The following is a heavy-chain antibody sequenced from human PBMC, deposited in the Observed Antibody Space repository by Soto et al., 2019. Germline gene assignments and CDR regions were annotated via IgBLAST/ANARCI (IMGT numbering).Heavy chain of an antibody. J-gene: IGHJ5*02. CDR2: IYYDGST. CDR3: ARDQLSSGLYVWFDP. CDR1: GGSISTYY. D-gene: IGHD6-25*01. Sequence: SETLSLTCSVSGGSISTYYWSWIRQPPGKGLEWIGYIYYDGSTSYNPSLRSRVTISVDTSKNQFSLILSSVTSADTAVYYCARDQLSSGLYVWFDPWGQGTLVTVSS. V-gene: IGHV4-59*01.